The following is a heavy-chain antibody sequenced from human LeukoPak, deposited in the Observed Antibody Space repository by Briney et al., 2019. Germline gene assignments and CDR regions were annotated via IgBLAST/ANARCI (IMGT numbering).Heavy chain of an antibody. CDR2: ISAYNCNT. CDR3: ARSSDFWSGYPLDY. Sequence: ASVKVSCKASGYTFTSYGISWVRQAPGQGLEWMGWISAYNCNTNYAQKLQGRVTMTTDTSTSTAYMELRSLRSDDTVVYYCARSSDFWSGYPLDYWGQGTLVTVSS. CDR1: GYTFTSYG. V-gene: IGHV1-18*01. D-gene: IGHD3-3*01. J-gene: IGHJ4*02.